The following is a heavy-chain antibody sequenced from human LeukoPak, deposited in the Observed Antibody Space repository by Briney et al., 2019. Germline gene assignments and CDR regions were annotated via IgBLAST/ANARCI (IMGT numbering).Heavy chain of an antibody. J-gene: IGHJ4*02. CDR1: GGSISSYY. CDR2: IYYSGST. CDR3: ARDSPSVDTAMVLNYFDY. V-gene: IGHV4-59*01. Sequence: PSETLSLTCTVSGGSISSYYWSWIRQPPGKGLEWIGYIYYSGSTNYNPSLKSRVTISVDTSKNQFSLKLSSVTAADTAVYYCARDSPSVDTAMVLNYFDYWGQGTLVTVSS. D-gene: IGHD5-18*01.